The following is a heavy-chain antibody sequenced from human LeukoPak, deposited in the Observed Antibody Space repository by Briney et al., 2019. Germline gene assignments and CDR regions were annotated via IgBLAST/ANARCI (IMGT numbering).Heavy chain of an antibody. J-gene: IGHJ4*02. V-gene: IGHV1-46*01. D-gene: IGHD3-16*02. CDR2: INPSGGST. CDR3: AREGARGIAPFDY. Sequence: ASVKVSCRVSGYSLTELSMSWVRQAPGKGLEWMGIINPSGGSTSYAQKFQGRVTMTRDTSTSTVYMELSSLRSEDTAVYYCAREGARGIAPFDYWGQGTLVTVSS. CDR1: GYSLTELS.